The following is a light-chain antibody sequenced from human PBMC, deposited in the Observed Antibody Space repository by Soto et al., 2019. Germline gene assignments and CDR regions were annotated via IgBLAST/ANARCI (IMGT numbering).Light chain of an antibody. V-gene: IGLV1-40*01. CDR2: NNN. J-gene: IGLJ1*01. CDR3: QSYDSSLSGSYV. Sequence: QSVLIQPPSVSGSPGQSVTISCTGSSSNIGAGYDVHWYQRLPGTAPKVLIYNNNNRPSGVPDRFSGSKSGTSASLAITGLQAEDEADYYCQSYDSSLSGSYVFGTGTKVTVL. CDR1: SSNIGAGYD.